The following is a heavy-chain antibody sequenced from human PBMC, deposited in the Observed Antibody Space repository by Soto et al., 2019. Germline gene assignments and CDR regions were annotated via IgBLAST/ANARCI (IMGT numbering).Heavy chain of an antibody. J-gene: IGHJ6*02. CDR2: IYPGDSDT. Sequence: GASLKTSCKGSGYSFTSYWIGWVRQMPGKGLEWMGIIYPGDSDTRYSPSFQGQVTISADKSISTAYPQWSSLKASDTAMYYCARRERDGYNYYYYGIDVWGQGTTVTVSS. D-gene: IGHD1-1*01. V-gene: IGHV5-51*01. CDR1: GYSFTSYW. CDR3: ARRERDGYNYYYYGIDV.